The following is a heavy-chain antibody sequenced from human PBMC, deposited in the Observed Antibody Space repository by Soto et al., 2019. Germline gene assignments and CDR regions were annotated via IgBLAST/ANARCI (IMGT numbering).Heavy chain of an antibody. CDR1: GLPFSNSG. Sequence: GGSPKLSRASSGLPFSNSGMHWVRQAPGKGLEWVAVISYDGSNKYYADSVKGRFTISRDNSKNTLYLQMNSLRAEDTAVYYCAKDRLDYWGPGNMVTGSS. CDR2: ISYDGSNK. V-gene: IGHV3-30*18. J-gene: IGHJ4*02. CDR3: AKDRLDY.